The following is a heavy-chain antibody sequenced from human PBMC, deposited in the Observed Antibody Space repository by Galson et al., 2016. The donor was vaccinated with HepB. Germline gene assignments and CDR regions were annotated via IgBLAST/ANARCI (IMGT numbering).Heavy chain of an antibody. CDR1: GYTFTSYN. V-gene: IGHV1-46*01. CDR3: AREGSGSVAGPRWFDP. J-gene: IGHJ5*02. Sequence: SVKVSCKASGYTFTSYNVHWVRQAPGQGLEWMVIINPSGGSTSYAQKFQGRVTMTRDTSTSTVYMELSSLRFEDTAVYYCAREGSGSVAGPRWFDPWGQGTLVTVSS. CDR2: INPSGGST. D-gene: IGHD6-19*01.